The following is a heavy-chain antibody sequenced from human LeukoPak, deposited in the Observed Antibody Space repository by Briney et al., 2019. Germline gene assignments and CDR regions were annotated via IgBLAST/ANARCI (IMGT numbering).Heavy chain of an antibody. CDR3: ARGDWGRGNYFDY. Sequence: PGRSLRLSCAASGFTFSSYGMHWVRQAPGKGLEWVAVIWYDGSNKCYADSVKGRFTISRDNSKNTLYLQMNSLRAEDTAVYYCARGDWGRGNYFDYWGQGTLVTVSS. D-gene: IGHD7-27*01. CDR1: GFTFSSYG. CDR2: IWYDGSNK. V-gene: IGHV3-33*01. J-gene: IGHJ4*02.